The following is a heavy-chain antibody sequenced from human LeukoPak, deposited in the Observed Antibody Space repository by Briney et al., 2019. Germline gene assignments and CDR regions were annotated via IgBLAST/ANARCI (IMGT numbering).Heavy chain of an antibody. D-gene: IGHD2-15*01. CDR3: AKFHPYGPEDYYCSGGSCWAFDI. CDR2: ISGPGTTT. CDR1: GFSFTSYA. Sequence: GGSLRLSCTTSGFSFTSYAMNWVRQAPGKGLEWLSYISGPGTTTKYADSVKGRFTISRDNDKNSLYLQMNSLRAEDTAVYYCAKFHPYGPEDYYCSGGSCWAFDIWGQGTMVTVSS. J-gene: IGHJ3*02. V-gene: IGHV3-48*01.